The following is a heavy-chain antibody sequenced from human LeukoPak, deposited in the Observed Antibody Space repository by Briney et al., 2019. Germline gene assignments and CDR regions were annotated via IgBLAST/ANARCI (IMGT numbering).Heavy chain of an antibody. CDR1: GFTFSSYS. D-gene: IGHD2-15*01. CDR2: ISSSSSYI. CDR3: AKGFVVVVSATQSSWFDP. J-gene: IGHJ5*02. Sequence: GGSLRLSCAASGFTFSSYSMNWVRQAPGKGLEWVSSISSSSSYIYYADSVKGRFTISRDNAKKLLYLQMNSLRAEDTAVYYCAKGFVVVVSATQSSWFDPWGQGTLVTVSS. V-gene: IGHV3-21*04.